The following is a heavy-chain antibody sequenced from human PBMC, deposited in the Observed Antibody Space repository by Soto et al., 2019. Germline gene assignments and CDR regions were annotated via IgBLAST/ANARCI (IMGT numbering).Heavy chain of an antibody. CDR1: GFTFCSYG. D-gene: IGHD6-13*01. CDR3: ARAGAAGNYGMDV. Sequence: GGSLRLSCAASGFTFCSYGMHWVRQAPGKGLEWVAVIWYDGSNKYYADSVKGRFTISRDNSKNTLYLQMNSLRAEDTAVYYCARAGAAGNYGMDVWGQGTTVTVSS. V-gene: IGHV3-33*01. CDR2: IWYDGSNK. J-gene: IGHJ6*02.